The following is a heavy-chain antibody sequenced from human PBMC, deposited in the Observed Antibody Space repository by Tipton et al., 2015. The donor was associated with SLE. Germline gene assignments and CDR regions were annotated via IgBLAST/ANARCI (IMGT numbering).Heavy chain of an antibody. V-gene: IGHV3-30*02. CDR3: AKDLRGGSPGMDV. CDR1: GFTFSSYG. J-gene: IGHJ6*02. CDR2: IRYDGSNK. D-gene: IGHD3-16*01. Sequence: QLVQSGGGVVQPGGSLRLSCAASGFTFSSYGMHWVRQAPGKGLEWVAFIRYDGSNKYYADSVKGRFTISRDNSKNTLYLQMNSLRAEDTAVYYCAKDLRGGSPGMDVWGQGTTVTVSS.